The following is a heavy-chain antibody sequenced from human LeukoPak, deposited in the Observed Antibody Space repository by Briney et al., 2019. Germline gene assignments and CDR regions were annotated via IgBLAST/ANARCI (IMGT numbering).Heavy chain of an antibody. J-gene: IGHJ4*02. D-gene: IGHD3-10*01. Sequence: SETLSLTCAVYGGSFSGYYWSWIRQPPGKGLEWIGEINHSGSTNYNPPLKSRVTISVDTSKNQFSLKLSSVTAADTAVYYCARGLAGAGKDYWGQGTLVTVSS. CDR1: GGSFSGYY. CDR3: ARGLAGAGKDY. CDR2: INHSGST. V-gene: IGHV4-34*01.